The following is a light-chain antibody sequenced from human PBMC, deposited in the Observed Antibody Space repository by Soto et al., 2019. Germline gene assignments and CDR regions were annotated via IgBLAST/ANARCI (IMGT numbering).Light chain of an antibody. J-gene: IGKJ1*01. CDR2: GAS. CDR3: QHYGTSPTWT. CDR1: QSVSSSY. V-gene: IGKV3-20*01. Sequence: DIVLTQSPGTLSLSPGERATLSCRASQSVSSSYLAWYHQKPGQAPRLLIYGASSRATGIPDRFSGGGSGTDLPLTISRLEPEDFVVYYCQHYGTSPTWTFGQGTKVEIK.